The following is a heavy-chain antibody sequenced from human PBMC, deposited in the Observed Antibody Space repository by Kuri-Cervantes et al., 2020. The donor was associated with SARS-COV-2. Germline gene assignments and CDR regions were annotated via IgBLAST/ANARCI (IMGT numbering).Heavy chain of an antibody. D-gene: IGHD3-22*01. J-gene: IGHJ4*02. CDR1: GASISSYY. Sequence: SNTLSLPGTAFGASISSYYWSWIPQPPGKGLEWIGYFYYSGSTYYNPSLKSRVTISVDTYKNQFSLKLSSVTAADTAVYYCEGLGTYDSSGDVDYWGQGTMVTVSS. CDR2: FYYSGST. V-gene: IGHV4-59*12. CDR3: EGLGTYDSSGDVDY.